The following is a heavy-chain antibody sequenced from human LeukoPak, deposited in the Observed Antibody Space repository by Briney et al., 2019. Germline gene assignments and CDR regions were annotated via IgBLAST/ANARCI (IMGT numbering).Heavy chain of an antibody. D-gene: IGHD3-10*01. CDR3: ARQRFTMRAYAGNWFDP. CDR2: IYPGDSDT. V-gene: IGHV5-51*01. J-gene: IGHJ5*02. CDR1: GYSFSTYW. Sequence: TGESLKISCKGSGYSFSTYWIAWVRQMPGKGLEWMGIIYPGDSDTRYNPSFQDQVTISADKSISTAYLQWSSLKASDTAMYYCARQRFTMRAYAGNWFDPWGQGTLVTVSS.